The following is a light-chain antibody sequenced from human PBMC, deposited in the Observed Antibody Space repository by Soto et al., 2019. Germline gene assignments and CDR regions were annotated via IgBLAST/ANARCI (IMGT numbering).Light chain of an antibody. CDR3: QQCYSSPRT. J-gene: IGKJ1*01. Sequence: DIQMTQSPSTLSAGVGDRVTITCRASQSLSTYINWYQQKAGKAPTLLIYAASSLQSGVPSRFSGGGSGTDFTLTINTLQPEDVATYFCQQCYSSPRTFGQGTQVEIK. CDR2: AAS. CDR1: QSLSTY. V-gene: IGKV1-39*01.